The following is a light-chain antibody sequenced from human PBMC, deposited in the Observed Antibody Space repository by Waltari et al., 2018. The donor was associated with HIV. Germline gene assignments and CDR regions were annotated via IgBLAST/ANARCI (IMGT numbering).Light chain of an antibody. CDR3: QQYNSYSYS. CDR1: QSINSW. Sequence: DIQMTQSPSTMSESVGDKVTITCRASQSINSWLAWYQQKPGKVPNLLIYKASSLESGVPSRFSGSGSGTEFTLTISSLQPDDFGTYYCQQYNSYSYSFGQGTKLEIK. J-gene: IGKJ2*03. V-gene: IGKV1-5*03. CDR2: KAS.